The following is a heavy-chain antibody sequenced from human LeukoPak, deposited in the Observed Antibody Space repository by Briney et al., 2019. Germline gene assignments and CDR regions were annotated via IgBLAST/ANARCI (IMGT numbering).Heavy chain of an antibody. V-gene: IGHV1-8*01. CDR1: GYTFTSYD. CDR2: MNPNSGNT. D-gene: IGHD2-15*01. Sequence: GASVKFSFKASGYTFTSYDINWVRQATGQGLEWMGWMNPNSGNTGYAQKFQGRVTMTRNTSISTAYMELSSLRSEDTAVYYCARGPRYCSGGSCYYWFDPWGQGTLVTVPS. J-gene: IGHJ5*02. CDR3: ARGPRYCSGGSCYYWFDP.